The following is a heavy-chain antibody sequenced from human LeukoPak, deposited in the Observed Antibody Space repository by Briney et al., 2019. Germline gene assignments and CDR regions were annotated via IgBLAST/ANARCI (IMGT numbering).Heavy chain of an antibody. Sequence: GGSLRHSCAASGFTFSNYGMNWVRQAPGKRLEWVSYISSNSDSIYYADSVKGRFTISRDNAENSLYLQMNSLRDEDTAVYYCARAMRSGYDYWGQGTLVTVSS. CDR3: ARAMRSGYDY. CDR1: GFTFSNYG. V-gene: IGHV3-48*02. D-gene: IGHD5-12*01. J-gene: IGHJ4*02. CDR2: ISSNSDSI.